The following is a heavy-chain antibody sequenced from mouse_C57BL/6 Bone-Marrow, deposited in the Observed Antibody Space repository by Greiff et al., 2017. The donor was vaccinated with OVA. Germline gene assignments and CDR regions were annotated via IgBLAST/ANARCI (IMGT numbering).Heavy chain of an antibody. CDR3: ARDVWFAY. CDR1: GFTFSDFY. Sequence: EVQVVESGGGLVQSGRSLRLSCATSGFTFSDFYMEWVRQAPGKGLEWIAASRNKANDYTTEYSASVKGRFIVSRDTSQSILYLQMNALRAEDTAIYYCARDVWFAYWGQGTLVTVSA. J-gene: IGHJ3*01. V-gene: IGHV7-1*01. CDR2: SRNKANDYTT.